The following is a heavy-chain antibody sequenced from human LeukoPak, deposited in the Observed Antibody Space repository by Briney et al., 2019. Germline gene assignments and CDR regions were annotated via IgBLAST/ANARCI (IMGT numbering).Heavy chain of an antibody. D-gene: IGHD6-19*01. J-gene: IGHJ4*02. Sequence: SETLSLTCAVSGYSISSGYYWGWIRQPPGKGLEWIGSIYHSGSTYYNPPLKSRVTISVDTSKNQFSLKLSSVTAADTAVYYCARGVAVAGGFDYWGQGTLVTVSS. V-gene: IGHV4-38-2*01. CDR2: IYHSGST. CDR1: GYSISSGYY. CDR3: ARGVAVAGGFDY.